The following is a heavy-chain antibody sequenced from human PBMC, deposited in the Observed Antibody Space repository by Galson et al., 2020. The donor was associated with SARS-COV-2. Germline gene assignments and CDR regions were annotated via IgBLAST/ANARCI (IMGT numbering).Heavy chain of an antibody. CDR1: GLTFSNYA. D-gene: IGHD6-13*01. Sequence: GESLKISCAASGLTFSNYAMSWVRQAPGKGLEWVSTISGGGGSTFYADSVKGRFTISRDNPNNTLYLQMNNLRVGDTAVYYCARLAAADIRYYFDYWGQGTLVTVSS. J-gene: IGHJ4*02. CDR2: ISGGGGST. CDR3: ARLAAADIRYYFDY. V-gene: IGHV3-23*01.